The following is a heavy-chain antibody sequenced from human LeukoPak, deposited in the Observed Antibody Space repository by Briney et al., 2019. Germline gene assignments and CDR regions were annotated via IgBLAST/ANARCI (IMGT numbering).Heavy chain of an antibody. CDR2: ISSSSTTI. CDR1: GFTFSTYS. V-gene: IGHV3-48*04. D-gene: IGHD3-22*01. CDR3: ARGRYDSRIFDY. J-gene: IGHJ4*02. Sequence: PGGSLRLSCAASGFTFSTYSMNWVRQAPGKGLEWVSYISSSSTTIYFADSVKGRFTISRDNAKKSLYLQMNSLRAEDTAVYYCARGRYDSRIFDYWGQGTLVTVSS.